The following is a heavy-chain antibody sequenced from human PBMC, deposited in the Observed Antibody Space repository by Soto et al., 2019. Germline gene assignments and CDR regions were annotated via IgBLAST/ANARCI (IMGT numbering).Heavy chain of an antibody. CDR1: GFTFSSYA. CDR2: ISVSGGST. CDR3: AKGVLRWELPRANWFDP. V-gene: IGHV3-23*01. D-gene: IGHD1-26*01. J-gene: IGHJ5*02. Sequence: PAGPLTLSCADSGFTFSSYAMSLGRSATGKGRECVSAISVSGGSTYYADSVKGRFPISRDDSNNTLYLQMNSLRAEDTAVYYCAKGVLRWELPRANWFDPWGQGTLVTVSS.